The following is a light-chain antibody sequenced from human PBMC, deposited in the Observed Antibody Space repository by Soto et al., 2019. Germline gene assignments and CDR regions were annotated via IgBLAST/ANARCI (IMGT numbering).Light chain of an antibody. CDR2: EVS. CDR3: SSYTSSSAYV. CDR1: SSDVGGYNY. Sequence: QSALTQPASVSWSPGQSITISCTGTSSDVGGYNYVSWYQQQSGKAPKLMIHEVSNRPSGVSNRFSGSKSGNTASLTISGLQAEDEADYYCSSYTSSSAYVFGIGTKVNVL. J-gene: IGLJ1*01. V-gene: IGLV2-14*01.